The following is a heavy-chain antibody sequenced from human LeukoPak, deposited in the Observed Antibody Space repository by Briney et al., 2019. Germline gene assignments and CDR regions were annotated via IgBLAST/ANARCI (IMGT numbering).Heavy chain of an antibody. V-gene: IGHV3-30*04. J-gene: IGHJ4*02. CDR3: ATAVPSRQAIDY. CDR2: VSFHGTDK. Sequence: PGGSLRLSCTASGFTFSNYIIHWVRQAPGKGLDWVAVVSFHGTDKFYADSVKGRFTISRDNSKNTLYLQMNSLIPEDTAVYYCATAVPSRQAIDYWGQGTLVSVSS. CDR1: GFTFSNYI.